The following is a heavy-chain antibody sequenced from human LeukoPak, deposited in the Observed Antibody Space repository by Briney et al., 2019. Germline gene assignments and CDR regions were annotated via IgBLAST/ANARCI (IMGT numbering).Heavy chain of an antibody. V-gene: IGHV5-10-1*01. J-gene: IGHJ4*02. Sequence: KVGESLRISCKGSGYSFANYWISWVRQMPGKGLEWMGRIDPSDSYTNYSPSFQGHVTISADKSTSTAYLQWGSLKASDTAMYYCATDSHSSIWSRDDYWGQGTLVTVSS. CDR3: ATDSHSSIWSRDDY. D-gene: IGHD6-13*01. CDR1: GYSFANYW. CDR2: IDPSDSYT.